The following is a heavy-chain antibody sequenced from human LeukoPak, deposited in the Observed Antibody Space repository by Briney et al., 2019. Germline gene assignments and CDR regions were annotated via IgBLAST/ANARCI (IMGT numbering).Heavy chain of an antibody. Sequence: GGSLRLSCVASGFTFSSYTLHWVRQAPGKGLEWVAVMSYDGSHKFHADSVKGRFTISRDNSKNTLYLQMNSLRAEDTAIYFCARDVGGYAFDYWDQGTLVTVSS. CDR1: GFTFSSYT. CDR2: MSYDGSHK. J-gene: IGHJ4*02. D-gene: IGHD5-12*01. V-gene: IGHV3-30*04. CDR3: ARDVGGYAFDY.